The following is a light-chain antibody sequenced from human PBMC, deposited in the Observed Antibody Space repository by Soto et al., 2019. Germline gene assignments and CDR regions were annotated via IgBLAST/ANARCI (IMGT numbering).Light chain of an antibody. J-gene: IGLJ1*01. CDR2: EVS. Sequence: QSVLTQPASASGSPGQSITISCTGTSSDVGGYNYVSWYQQNPGKAPKLIIYEVSNRPSGVSNRFSGSKSGNTASLTISGLQAEDEADYYCNSYTSKATGVFGTGTKVTVL. CDR3: NSYTSKATGV. V-gene: IGLV2-14*01. CDR1: SSDVGGYNY.